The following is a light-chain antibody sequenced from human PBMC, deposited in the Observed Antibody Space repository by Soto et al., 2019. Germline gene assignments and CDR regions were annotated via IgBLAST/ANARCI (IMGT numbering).Light chain of an antibody. CDR3: SSYTSSSTLV. CDR2: DVS. Sequence: QSVLTQPASVSGSPGQSITISCTGASSDVGYYNYVSWYQQHPGKAPKVMIYDVSNRPSGVSNRFSGSKSGNTASLTISGLQAEDEADYYCSSYTSSSTLVFGGGTKVTVL. CDR1: SSDVGYYNY. J-gene: IGLJ2*01. V-gene: IGLV2-14*01.